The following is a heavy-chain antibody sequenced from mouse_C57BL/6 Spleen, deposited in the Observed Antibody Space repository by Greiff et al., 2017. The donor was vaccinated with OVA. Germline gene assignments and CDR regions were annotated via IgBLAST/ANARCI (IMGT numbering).Heavy chain of an antibody. J-gene: IGHJ2*01. CDR1: GYSFTGYY. V-gene: IGHV1-42*01. D-gene: IGHD2-3*01. CDR3: ALRWFPDVDY. CDR2: INPSTGGT. Sequence: EVQLQQSGPELVKPGASVKISCKASGYSFTGYYMNWVKQSPEKSLEWIGEINPSTGGTTYNQKFKAKATLTVDKSSSTAYMQLKSLTSEDSAVYYCALRWFPDVDYWGQGTTLTVSS.